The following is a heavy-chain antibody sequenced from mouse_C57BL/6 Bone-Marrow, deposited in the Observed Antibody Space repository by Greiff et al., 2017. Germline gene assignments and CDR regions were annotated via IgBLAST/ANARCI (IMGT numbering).Heavy chain of an antibody. CDR2: INPSSGYT. D-gene: IGHD2-3*01. V-gene: IGHV1-4*01. Sequence: QVQLKESGAELARPGASVKMSCKASGYTFTSYTMHWVKQRPGQGLEWIGYINPSSGYTKYNQKFKDKATLTADKSSSTAYMQLSSLTSEDSAVYYCAREVYDGYYGFDYWGQGTTLTVSS. J-gene: IGHJ2*01. CDR3: AREVYDGYYGFDY. CDR1: GYTFTSYT.